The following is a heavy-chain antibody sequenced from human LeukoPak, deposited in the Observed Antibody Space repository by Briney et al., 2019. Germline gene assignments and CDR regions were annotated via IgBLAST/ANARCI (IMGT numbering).Heavy chain of an antibody. V-gene: IGHV3-64D*06. Sequence: GGSLRLSCSASGFTFSSYTMHWVRQAPGKGLESVSAISSNGGSTYYADSVKGRFTISRDNSKNTLYLQMSSLRAEDTAVYYCVKDASVGAFDIWGQGTMVTVSS. D-gene: IGHD3-10*01. CDR2: ISSNGGST. CDR1: GFTFSSYT. J-gene: IGHJ3*02. CDR3: VKDASVGAFDI.